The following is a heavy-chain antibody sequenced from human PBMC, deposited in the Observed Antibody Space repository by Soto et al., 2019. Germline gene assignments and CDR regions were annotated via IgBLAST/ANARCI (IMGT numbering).Heavy chain of an antibody. V-gene: IGHV1-18*01. Sequence: ASVKGSCKASGYTFTSYGISWVRQAPGQGLEWMGWISAYNGNTNYAQKLQGRVTMTTDTSTSTAYMELRSLRSDDTAVYYCAREDSSLPEGSYNTWAYYFDYWGQGTLVTVSS. CDR3: AREDSSLPEGSYNTWAYYFDY. J-gene: IGHJ4*02. D-gene: IGHD1-26*01. CDR1: GYTFTSYG. CDR2: ISAYNGNT.